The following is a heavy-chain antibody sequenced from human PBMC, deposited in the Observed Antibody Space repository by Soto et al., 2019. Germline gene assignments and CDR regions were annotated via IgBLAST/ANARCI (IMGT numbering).Heavy chain of an antibody. CDR1: GFICSSYD. Sequence: GGSLRLSCAVSGFICSSYDMSWVRQAPGKGLEWVSTILVGGSTHYEDSVKGRFTISRDTSKNTVYLQMNSLTAGDTAVYYCAKATATGGGAFEIYGQGTLVTVSS. V-gene: IGHV3-23*01. CDR2: ILVGGST. D-gene: IGHD1-1*01. CDR3: AKATATGGGAFEI. J-gene: IGHJ3*02.